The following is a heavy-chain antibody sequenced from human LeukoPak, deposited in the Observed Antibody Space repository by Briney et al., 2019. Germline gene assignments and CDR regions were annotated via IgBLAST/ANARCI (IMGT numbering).Heavy chain of an antibody. V-gene: IGHV4-61*02. Sequence: SQTLSLTCTVSGGSISSGSYSWSWIRQPAGKGLEWIGRFYTSGSTNYNPSLKSRVAISVDTSKNQFSLKLSSVTAADTAVYYCAREVIAAHNWFDPWGQGTLVTVSS. CDR2: FYTSGST. J-gene: IGHJ5*02. CDR1: GGSISSGSYS. D-gene: IGHD6-6*01. CDR3: AREVIAAHNWFDP.